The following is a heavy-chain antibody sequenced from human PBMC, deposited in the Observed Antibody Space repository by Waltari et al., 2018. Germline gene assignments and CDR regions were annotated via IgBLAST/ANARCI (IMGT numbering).Heavy chain of an antibody. V-gene: IGHV3-23*03. Sequence: EVHLLESGGGLVQPGGSLRLSCAASGFTFSSYAMPWVRQAPGKGLEWVSIIYSGGSTYYAESVKGRFTISRDNSKNSLYLQMNSLRPEDTAVYYCAKDWGSYSWFDYWGQGTLVTVSS. J-gene: IGHJ4*02. CDR3: AKDWGSYSWFDY. CDR2: IIYSGGST. D-gene: IGHD3-16*01. CDR1: GFTFSSYA.